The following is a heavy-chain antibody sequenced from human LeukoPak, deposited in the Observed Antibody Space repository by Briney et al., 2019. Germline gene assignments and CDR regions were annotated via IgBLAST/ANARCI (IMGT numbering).Heavy chain of an antibody. D-gene: IGHD5-18*01. CDR1: GGSISSYY. CDR3: ARDTAMVSRYYYYYMDV. V-gene: IGHV4-4*07. J-gene: IGHJ6*03. Sequence: SETLSLTCTVSGGSISSYYWSWIRQPAGKGLEWIGRIYTSGSTNYNPSLKSRVTMSVDTSKNQFSLKLSSVTAADTAVYYCARDTAMVSRYYYYYMDVWGKGTTVTVSS. CDR2: IYTSGST.